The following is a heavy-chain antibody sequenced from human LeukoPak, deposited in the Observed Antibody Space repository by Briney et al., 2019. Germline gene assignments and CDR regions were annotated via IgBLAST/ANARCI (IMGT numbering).Heavy chain of an antibody. V-gene: IGHV4-39*01. J-gene: IGHJ4*02. CDR3: ARRTSNPVGAIDY. CDR2: ISYSGT. Sequence: SETLSLTCTVSGGSVSISNYYWGWIRQPPGRGLEWIGSISYSGTYYNPSLKSRLTISVDTSKNHFSLNLRSVTAADTAVYYCARRTSNPVGAIDYWGQGTLVTVSS. CDR1: GGSVSISNYY. D-gene: IGHD1-26*01.